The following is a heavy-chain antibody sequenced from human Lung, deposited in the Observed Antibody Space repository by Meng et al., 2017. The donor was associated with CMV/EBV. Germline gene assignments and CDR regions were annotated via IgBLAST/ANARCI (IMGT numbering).Heavy chain of an antibody. CDR2: TYYRSKWYH. J-gene: IGHJ4*02. Sequence: QVQLPKSGPGLVTPSQTLSLTCAISGDIVSSNSAAWHWIRQSPSRGLEWLGRTYYRSKWYHEYAVSVKSRITISPDTPKNQFSLQLNSMTPEDTAVYYCARGINGGCGDWGQGTLVTVSS. D-gene: IGHD4-23*01. CDR1: GDIVSSNSAA. V-gene: IGHV6-1*01. CDR3: ARGINGGCGD.